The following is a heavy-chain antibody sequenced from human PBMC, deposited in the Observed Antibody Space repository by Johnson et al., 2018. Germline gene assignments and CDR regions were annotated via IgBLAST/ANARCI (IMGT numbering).Heavy chain of an antibody. D-gene: IGHD6-13*01. Sequence: VQLVESGGGVVQPGRSLRLSCAASGFTFNSYGMHWVRQAPGQGLEWVAVISYDGSNRFYADSVKGRFTIPRDNSKNTLYLQMNSLRAEDTAVYYCAKGLYSSSWYGQYYYMDVWGKGTTVTGSS. V-gene: IGHV3-30*18. CDR3: AKGLYSSSWYGQYYYMDV. J-gene: IGHJ6*03. CDR2: ISYDGSNR. CDR1: GFTFNSYG.